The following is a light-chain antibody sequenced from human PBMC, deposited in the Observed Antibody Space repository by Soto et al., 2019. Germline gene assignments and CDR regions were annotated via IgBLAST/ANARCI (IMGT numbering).Light chain of an antibody. V-gene: IGLV2-14*03. CDR2: DVA. J-gene: IGLJ1*01. Sequence: QSVLTQPASVSDSPGQSITISCTGXSSYVGGSNFVSWYQQHPGKPPKLIIYDVANRPSGVSNRFSGSKSGSTASLIISRLQTEDEADYYCVSYTSSTTYVFGTGNKVTVL. CDR3: VSYTSSTTYV. CDR1: SSYVGGSNF.